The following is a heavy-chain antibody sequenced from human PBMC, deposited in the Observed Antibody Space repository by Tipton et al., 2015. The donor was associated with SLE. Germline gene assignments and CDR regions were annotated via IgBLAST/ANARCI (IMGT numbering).Heavy chain of an antibody. J-gene: IGHJ3*02. Sequence: LRLSCAASGLTFSSYGMHWVRQAPGKGLEWVAVIWYDGSNKYYADSVKGRFTISRDNSKNTLYLQMNSLRAEDTAMYYCAKMGYCSSTSCYTDDAFDIWGQGTMVTVSS. CDR3: AKMGYCSSTSCYTDDAFDI. CDR2: IWYDGSNK. D-gene: IGHD2-2*02. V-gene: IGHV3-30*18. CDR1: GLTFSSYG.